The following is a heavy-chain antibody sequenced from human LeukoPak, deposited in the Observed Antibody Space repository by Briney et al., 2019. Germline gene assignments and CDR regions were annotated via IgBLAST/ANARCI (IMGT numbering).Heavy chain of an antibody. J-gene: IGHJ4*02. Sequence: ASVKVSCTASGYTFTSYGISWVRQAPGQGSEWMGLISAYNGNTNYAQKLQGRVTMTTDTSTSTAYMELRSLRSDDTAVYYGARGSAYGDSDYGGQGTLVTVSS. CDR3: ARGSAYGDSDY. V-gene: IGHV1-18*04. D-gene: IGHD4-17*01. CDR2: ISAYNGNT. CDR1: GYTFTSYG.